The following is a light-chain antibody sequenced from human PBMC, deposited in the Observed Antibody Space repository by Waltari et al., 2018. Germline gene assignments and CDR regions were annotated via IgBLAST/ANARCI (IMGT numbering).Light chain of an antibody. CDR3: CSYAGSYTWV. V-gene: IGLV2-23*01. Sequence: QSALTQPASVSGSPGQSITISCTGTSSDVGNYNLVSWYQQYPGKAPKVMIYDDNRRPSGVSDRFSGSKSGNTASLTISGVQAEDEADYYCCSYAGSYTWVFGGGTKLPVL. CDR2: DDN. CDR1: SSDVGNYNL. J-gene: IGLJ3*02.